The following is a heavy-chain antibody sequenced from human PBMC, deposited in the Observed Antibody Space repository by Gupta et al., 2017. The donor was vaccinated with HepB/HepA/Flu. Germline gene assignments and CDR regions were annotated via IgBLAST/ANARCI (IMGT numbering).Heavy chain of an antibody. CDR1: GFTFSSYG. V-gene: IGHV3-30*18. Sequence: QVQLVESGGGVVQPGRSLRLSCAASGFTFSSYGMHWVRQAPGKGLEWVAVISYDGSNKYYADSVKGRFTISRDNSKNTLYLQMNSLRAEDTAVYYCAKTKYCGGDCHYYYGMDVWGQGTTVTVSS. D-gene: IGHD2-21*02. J-gene: IGHJ6*02. CDR3: AKTKYCGGDCHYYYGMDV. CDR2: ISYDGSNK.